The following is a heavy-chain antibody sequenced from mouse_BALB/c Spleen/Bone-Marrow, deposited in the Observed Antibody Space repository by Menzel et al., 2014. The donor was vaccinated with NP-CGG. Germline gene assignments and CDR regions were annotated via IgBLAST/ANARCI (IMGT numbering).Heavy chain of an antibody. CDR3: ARERTGFDY. CDR1: GFTFSYFG. D-gene: IGHD4-1*01. J-gene: IGHJ2*01. CDR2: ISSGSSII. V-gene: IGHV5-17*02. Sequence: EVKLVESGGGLVQPGGSRKLSCAASGFTFSYFGMHWVRQAPEKVLEWVAYISSGSSIIYYADTVKGRFTISRDNPKNTLFLQMTSLRSEDTAMYYCARERTGFDYWGQGTTLTVSS.